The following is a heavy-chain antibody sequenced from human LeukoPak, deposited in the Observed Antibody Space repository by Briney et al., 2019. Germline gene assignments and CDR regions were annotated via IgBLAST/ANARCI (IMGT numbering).Heavy chain of an antibody. CDR3: AKSYGSGSYKDY. CDR2: ISYDGSNK. V-gene: IGHV3-30*18. CDR1: GFSFSSYW. Sequence: PGGSLRLSCAASGFSFSSYWLSWVRQAPGKGLEWVAVISYDGSNKYYADSVKGRFTISRDNSKNTLYLQMNSLRAEDTAVYYCAKSYGSGSYKDYWGQGTLVTVSS. J-gene: IGHJ4*02. D-gene: IGHD3-10*01.